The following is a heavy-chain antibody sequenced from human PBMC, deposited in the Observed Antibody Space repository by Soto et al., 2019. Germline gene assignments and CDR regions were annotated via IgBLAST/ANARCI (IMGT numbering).Heavy chain of an antibody. V-gene: IGHV4-4*02. D-gene: IGHD2-21*02. Sequence: QVQLQESGPGLVKPSGTVSLKCAVSGASISDNNWWSWVRQPPGKGLAWVGEVVHWGTTNYNPSLRYRVPISMEESKNQISLTLSSGPAADSALYYCARHIGVTGTGGFGYWGQGTLVLVSS. CDR3: ARHIGVTGTGGFGY. CDR1: GASISDNNW. CDR2: VVHWGTT. J-gene: IGHJ4*02.